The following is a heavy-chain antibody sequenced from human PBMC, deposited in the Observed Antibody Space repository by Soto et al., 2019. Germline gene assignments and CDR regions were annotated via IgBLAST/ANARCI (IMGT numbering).Heavy chain of an antibody. CDR2: FDPEDGEI. CDR1: GYSLNELS. J-gene: IGHJ4*02. V-gene: IGHV1-24*01. D-gene: IGHD3-10*01. CDR3: ATGGPAGDYDN. Sequence: QVHLVQSGAEVKKPGASVKVSCKVSGYSLNELSIHWVRQAPGKGLEWMGGFDPEDGEIIYAQKFQGRVTMTEDTSTDTANMDLSSLRSEDTAVYYCATGGPAGDYDNWGQGTLLTVSS.